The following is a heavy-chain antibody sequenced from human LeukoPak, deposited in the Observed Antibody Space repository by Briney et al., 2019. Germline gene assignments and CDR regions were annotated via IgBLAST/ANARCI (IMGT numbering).Heavy chain of an antibody. J-gene: IGHJ6*02. CDR1: GFTFSSYG. V-gene: IGHV3-33*01. Sequence: GGSLRLSCAASGFTFSSYGVHWVRQAPGKGLEWVAVIWYDGSNKYYADSVKGRFTISRDNSKNTLYLQMNSLRGEDTAVYYCAREYTYYYDSSGYHYYYYYGMDVWGQGTTVTVSS. D-gene: IGHD3-22*01. CDR3: AREYTYYYDSSGYHYYYYYGMDV. CDR2: IWYDGSNK.